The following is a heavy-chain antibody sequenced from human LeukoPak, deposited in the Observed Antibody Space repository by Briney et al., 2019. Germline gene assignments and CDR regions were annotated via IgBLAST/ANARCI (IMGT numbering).Heavy chain of an antibody. D-gene: IGHD6-13*01. J-gene: IGHJ6*03. V-gene: IGHV1-2*02. CDR2: INPNSGGT. CDR1: GYTFTGYY. CDR3: ARGCDRSSWYDRDYYYYYMDV. Sequence: ASVKVSCTASGYTFTGYYMHWVRQAPGQGLEWMGWINPNSGGTNYAQKFQGRVTMTRNTSISTAYMELSSLRSEDTAVYYCARGCDRSSWYDRDYYYYYMDVWGKGTTVTISS.